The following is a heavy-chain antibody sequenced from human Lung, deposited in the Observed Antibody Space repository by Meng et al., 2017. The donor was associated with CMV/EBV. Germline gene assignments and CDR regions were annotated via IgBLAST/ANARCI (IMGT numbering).Heavy chain of an antibody. J-gene: IGHJ4*02. CDR3: ARSANIVVVPAARHYFDY. CDR1: GGTFSSYA. Sequence: AVKVSCXASGGTFSSYAISWVRQAPGQGLEWMGGIIPIFGTANYAQKFQGRVTITTDVSTSTAYMELSSLRSEDTAVYYCARSANIVVVPAARHYFDYWGQGTLVTVSS. V-gene: IGHV1-69*05. CDR2: IIPIFGTA. D-gene: IGHD2-2*01.